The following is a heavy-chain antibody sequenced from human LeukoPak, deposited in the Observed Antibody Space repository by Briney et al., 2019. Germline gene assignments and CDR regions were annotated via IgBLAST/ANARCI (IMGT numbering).Heavy chain of an antibody. V-gene: IGHV1-69*06. CDR1: GGTFSSYA. CDR2: IIPIFGTA. D-gene: IGHD3-10*01. CDR3: ASGITMVRGVTITSGYYYMDV. Sequence: ASVKVSCKASGGTFSSYAISWVRQAPGQGLEWMGGIIPIFGTANYAQKFQGRVTITADKSTSTAYMELSSLRSEDTAVYYCASGITMVRGVTITSGYYYMDVWGKGTTVTVSS. J-gene: IGHJ6*03.